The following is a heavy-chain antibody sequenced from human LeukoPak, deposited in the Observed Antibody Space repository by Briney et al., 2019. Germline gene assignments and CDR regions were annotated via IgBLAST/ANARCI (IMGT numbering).Heavy chain of an antibody. CDR3: ARPTSEWVVGATPPPPGY. CDR2: ISAYNGNT. Sequence: ASVKVSCKASGYTFTGYYMHWVRQAPGQGLEWMGWISAYNGNTNYAQKLQGRVTMTTDTSTSTAYMELRSLRSDDTAVYYCARPTSEWVVGATPPPPGYWGQGTLVTVSS. CDR1: GYTFTGYY. D-gene: IGHD1-26*01. J-gene: IGHJ4*02. V-gene: IGHV1-18*04.